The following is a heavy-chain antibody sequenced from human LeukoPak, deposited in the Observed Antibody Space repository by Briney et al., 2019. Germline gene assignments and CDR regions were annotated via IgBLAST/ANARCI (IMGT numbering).Heavy chain of an antibody. Sequence: GGSLRLSCAASGCTFSSYGMHWVRQAPGKGLEWVAVISYDGSNKYYADSVKGRFTISRDNSKNTLSLQMNSLRAEDTAVYYCPKDRGLGYCSSTSCPLPADYWGQGTLVTVSS. CDR1: GCTFSSYG. V-gene: IGHV3-30*18. CDR3: PKDRGLGYCSSTSCPLPADY. J-gene: IGHJ4*02. D-gene: IGHD2-2*01. CDR2: ISYDGSNK.